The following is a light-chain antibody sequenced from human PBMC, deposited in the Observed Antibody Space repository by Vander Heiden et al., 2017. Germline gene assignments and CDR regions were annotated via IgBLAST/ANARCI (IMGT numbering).Light chain of an antibody. CDR2: EVN. CDR3: CSYAGSSTFFV. V-gene: IGLV2-23*02. CDR1: SSDVGSYNL. Sequence: QSALTQPASVSGSPGQSITISCTGTSSDVGSYNLVSWYQQQPGKAPKLMIYEVNKRPSGVSNRFSGSKSGNTASLTISGLQAEDEADYYCCSYAGSSTFFVFGTGTKVTVI. J-gene: IGLJ1*01.